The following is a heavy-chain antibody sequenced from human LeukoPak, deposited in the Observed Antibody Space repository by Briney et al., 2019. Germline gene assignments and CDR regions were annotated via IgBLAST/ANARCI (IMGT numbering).Heavy chain of an antibody. Sequence: SVKVSCKASGNSISNYAVSWVRQAPGQGFEWMGGIIPIFGTADYAQKFQGRVTITADQSTSTTYMALSILKSEDTATYYCTTRACHAGGCSSSFYYYYGLHFWGQGTTVSVSS. CDR3: TTRACHAGGCSSSFYYYYGLHF. J-gene: IGHJ6*02. CDR1: GNSISNYA. V-gene: IGHV1-69*13. D-gene: IGHD3-16*01. CDR2: IIPIFGTA.